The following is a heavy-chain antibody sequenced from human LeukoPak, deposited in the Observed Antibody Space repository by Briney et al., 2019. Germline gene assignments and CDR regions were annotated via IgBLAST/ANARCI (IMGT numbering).Heavy chain of an antibody. V-gene: IGHV4-39*01. CDR1: GGSISSSSYY. J-gene: IGHJ1*01. CDR2: IYYSGSS. Sequence: SETLSLTCTVSGGSISSSSYYWGWIRQPPGKGLEWIGSIYYSGSSYYNPSLKSRVTISVDTSKNQFSLKLSSVTAADTAVYYCARGIAARRTEYFQHWGQGTLVTVSS. D-gene: IGHD6-6*01. CDR3: ARGIAARRTEYFQH.